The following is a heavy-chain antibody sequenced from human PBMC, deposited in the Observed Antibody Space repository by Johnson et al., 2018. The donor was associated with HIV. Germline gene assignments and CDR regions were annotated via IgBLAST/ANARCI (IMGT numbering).Heavy chain of an antibody. CDR3: ARGDRDDYNLRDDAFDI. J-gene: IGHJ3*02. V-gene: IGHV3-11*04. CDR2: IRSSGSII. D-gene: IGHD5-24*01. Sequence: QVQLVESGGGLVKPGGSLRLSCAASGFTFSDYYMNWIRQVPGKGLEWVSYIRSSGSIIYYADSVTGRFTISRDNAKNSLYLQMNSLRAEDTAVYYCARGDRDDYNLRDDAFDIWGQGTMVTVSS. CDR1: GFTFSDYY.